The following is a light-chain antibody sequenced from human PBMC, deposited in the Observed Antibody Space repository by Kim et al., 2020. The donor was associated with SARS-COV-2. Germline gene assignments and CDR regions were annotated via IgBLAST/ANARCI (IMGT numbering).Light chain of an antibody. CDR2: GDI. CDR1: SSNIGAGYE. V-gene: IGLV1-40*01. J-gene: IGLJ1*01. CDR3: QSYDNSLSGYV. Sequence: QRVTISCTGISSNIGAGYEGHLYKQHPGTAPKLLIYGDINRPSGGPDRFSGSKSGTSASLAITGLQTEDEADYYCQSYDNSLSGYVFGTGTKVTVL.